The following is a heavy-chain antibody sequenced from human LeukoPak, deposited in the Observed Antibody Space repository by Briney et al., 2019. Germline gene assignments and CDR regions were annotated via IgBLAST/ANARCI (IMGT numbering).Heavy chain of an antibody. CDR2: ICSSSSTI. D-gene: IGHD1-1*01. CDR3: ARGWIGPLVRLQLFDY. V-gene: IGHV3-48*01. J-gene: IGHJ4*02. CDR1: GFTFSTYS. Sequence: GGSLRLSCAASGFTFSTYSMNWVRQAPGKGLEWVSYICSSSSTIYYADSVKGRFTISRDNAKNSLDLQMNSLRAEDTAVYYCARGWIGPLVRLQLFDYWGQGTLVTVSS.